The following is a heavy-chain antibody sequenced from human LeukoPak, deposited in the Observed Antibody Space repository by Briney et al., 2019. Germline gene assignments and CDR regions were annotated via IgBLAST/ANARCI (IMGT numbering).Heavy chain of an antibody. CDR2: ISNSGDSA. CDR3: ARDAGYGYDRFDY. Sequence: GGSLRLSCAASGFIFSSYAMSWVRQAPGKGLEWVSIISNSGDSAYFADSLKGRFTISRDNSKRALYLQLNSLRAEDTAVYYCARDAGYGYDRFDYWGQGTQVTVSS. J-gene: IGHJ4*02. V-gene: IGHV3-23*01. D-gene: IGHD5-18*01. CDR1: GFIFSSYA.